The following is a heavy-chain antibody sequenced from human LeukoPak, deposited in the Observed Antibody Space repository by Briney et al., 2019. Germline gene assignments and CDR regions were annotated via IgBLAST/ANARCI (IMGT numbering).Heavy chain of an antibody. CDR3: ARDVPHYFGSGSYSSDY. J-gene: IGHJ4*02. V-gene: IGHV4-59*01. CDR2: IYYSGST. D-gene: IGHD3-10*01. Sequence: SETLSLTCTVSGGSISSYYWSWIRQPPGKGLEWIGYIYYSGSTNYNPSLKSRVTISVDTSKNQFSLKLSSVTAADTAVYYCARDVPHYFGSGSYSSDYWGQGTLVTVSS. CDR1: GGSISSYY.